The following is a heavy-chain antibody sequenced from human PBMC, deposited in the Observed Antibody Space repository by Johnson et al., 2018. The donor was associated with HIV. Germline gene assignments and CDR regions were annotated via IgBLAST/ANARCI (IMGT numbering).Heavy chain of an antibody. D-gene: IGHD5-24*01. Sequence: QVQLVESGGGVVQPGRSLRLSCAASGFTFSSYGMHWVRQAPGKGLEWVAVIWYDGSNKYYADSVKGRFTISRDNSKNTLYLQMNSLRAEDTAVYYCAKDFGYTRPRDAFDIWGQGTMVTVSS. CDR2: IWYDGSNK. V-gene: IGHV3-33*06. CDR1: GFTFSSYG. CDR3: AKDFGYTRPRDAFDI. J-gene: IGHJ3*02.